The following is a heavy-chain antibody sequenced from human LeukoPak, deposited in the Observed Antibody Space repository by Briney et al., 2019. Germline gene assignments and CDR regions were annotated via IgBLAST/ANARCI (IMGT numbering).Heavy chain of an antibody. Sequence: GGSLRLSCAASGSTVSGNYMSWVRQAPGKGLEWVSVIYSGGNTYYAYCVNGRFTISRDISKNTLYLQMNSLRAEDTDVYYCAKGCRRVFPLETDYWGQGTLVTVSS. V-gene: IGHV3-53*01. CDR3: AKGCRRVFPLETDY. CDR2: IYSGGNT. J-gene: IGHJ4*02. CDR1: GSTVSGNY.